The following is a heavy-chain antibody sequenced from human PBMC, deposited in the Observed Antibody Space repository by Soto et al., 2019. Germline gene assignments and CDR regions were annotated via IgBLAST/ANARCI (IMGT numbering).Heavy chain of an antibody. CDR1: GGTFSSYA. Sequence: QVQLVQSGAEVKKPGSSVKVSCKASGGTFSSYAISWVRQAPGQGLEWMGGIIPIFGTANYAQKFQGRVTITADESTSTAYMELSSLRSEDTAVYYCARGDNSSSWYYYYYYGKDVWGQGTTVTVSS. V-gene: IGHV1-69*01. J-gene: IGHJ6*02. CDR2: IIPIFGTA. CDR3: ARGDNSSSWYYYYYYGKDV. D-gene: IGHD6-13*01.